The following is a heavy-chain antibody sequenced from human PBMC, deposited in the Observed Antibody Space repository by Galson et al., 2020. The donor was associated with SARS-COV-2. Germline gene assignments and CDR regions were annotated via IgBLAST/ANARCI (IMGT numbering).Heavy chain of an antibody. CDR3: ARTGARYGYFDY. V-gene: IGHV4-31*03. CDR1: GGSISSGGYY. J-gene: IGHJ4*02. Sequence: SETLSLTCTVSGGSISSGGYYWSWIRQHPGKGLEWIGYIYYSGSTYYNPSLKSRVTISVDTSKNQFSLKLSSVTAADTAVYYCARTGARYGYFDYWGQGTLVTVSS. CDR2: IYYSGST. D-gene: IGHD3-10*01.